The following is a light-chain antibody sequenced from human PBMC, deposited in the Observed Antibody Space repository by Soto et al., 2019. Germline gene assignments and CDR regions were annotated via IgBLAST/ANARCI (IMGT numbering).Light chain of an antibody. CDR2: EVS. V-gene: IGLV2-14*01. Sequence: QSALTQPASVSGSPGQSITISCTGTSSDFGGYKYVSWYQQHPGKAPKLMIYEVSNRPSGISNRFSGSKSGNTASLTISGLQAEDEADYYCHSYTSSSTYVFGTGTKVTVL. J-gene: IGLJ1*01. CDR1: SSDFGGYKY. CDR3: HSYTSSSTYV.